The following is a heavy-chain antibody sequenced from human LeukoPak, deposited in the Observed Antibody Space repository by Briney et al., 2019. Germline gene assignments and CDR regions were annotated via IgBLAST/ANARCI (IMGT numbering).Heavy chain of an antibody. CDR1: GFMFSRSD. CDR2: IWHDRSDTYGSNK. Sequence: GKSLRLSCAASGFMFSRSDIHWVRQAPGKGLEWVAVIWHDRSDTYGSNKYYADSVKGRFTISRDNSKNTVYLQMNSLRVEDTAVYYCAKDGNCGGDCYGWFDPWDQGALVTVSS. V-gene: IGHV3-33*06. D-gene: IGHD2-21*02. J-gene: IGHJ5*02. CDR3: AKDGNCGGDCYGWFDP.